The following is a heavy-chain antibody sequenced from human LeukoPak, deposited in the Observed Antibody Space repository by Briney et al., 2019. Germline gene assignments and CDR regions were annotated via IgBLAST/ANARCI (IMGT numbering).Heavy chain of an antibody. D-gene: IGHD2-2*02. Sequence: SGTLSLTCTVSGGSISSGDYYWSWIRQPPGKGLEWIGYIYYSGSTYYNPSLKSRVTISVDTSKNQFSLKLSSVTAADTAVYYCARIIVVVPAAIEGFDHWGQGTLVTVSS. V-gene: IGHV4-30-4*08. CDR3: ARIIVVVPAAIEGFDH. J-gene: IGHJ4*02. CDR1: GGSISSGDYY. CDR2: IYYSGST.